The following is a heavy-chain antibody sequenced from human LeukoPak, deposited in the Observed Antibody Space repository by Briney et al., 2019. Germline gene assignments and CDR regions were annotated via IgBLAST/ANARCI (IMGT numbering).Heavy chain of an antibody. CDR1: GASISGYY. CDR3: ARGPRLGRWLQLDY. Sequence: PSETLSLTCTVSGASISGYYWSWIRQPPGKGLEFVAYIYYTGTTNYNPSLKSRVTISVDTSKNQFSLKLSSVTAADTAVYYCARGPRLGRWLQLDYWGQGTLVTVSS. D-gene: IGHD5-24*01. J-gene: IGHJ4*02. CDR2: IYYTGTT. V-gene: IGHV4-59*12.